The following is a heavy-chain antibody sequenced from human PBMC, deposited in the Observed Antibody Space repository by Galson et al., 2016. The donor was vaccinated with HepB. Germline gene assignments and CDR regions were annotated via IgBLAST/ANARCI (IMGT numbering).Heavy chain of an antibody. CDR3: ASGWSSSSAVIDY. CDR1: GDSLSSSSNF. J-gene: IGHJ4*02. CDR2: IYDTGST. V-gene: IGHV4-39*01. Sequence: ETLSLTCTVSGDSLSSSSNFWAWIRQPPGKGLEWIGTIYDTGSTDYNSSLKSRVTISADTSKNQFSLKLSSVTAADTAVYYCASGWSSSSAVIDYWGQGTLVAVSS. D-gene: IGHD3-3*01.